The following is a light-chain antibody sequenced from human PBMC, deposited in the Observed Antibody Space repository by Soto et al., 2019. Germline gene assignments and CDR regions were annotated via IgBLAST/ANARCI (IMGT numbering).Light chain of an antibody. CDR2: EVN. CDR1: NSDVGSYDL. Sequence: QSALTQPASVSGSPGQSITISCTGTNSDVGSYDLVSWYQQHPGKAPKLMIFEVNKRPSGVSNRFSGSKSGNTASLTISGLQAXDESDYYCCSYAGGSTYVLFGGGTKLTVL. V-gene: IGLV2-23*02. J-gene: IGLJ3*02. CDR3: CSYAGGSTYVL.